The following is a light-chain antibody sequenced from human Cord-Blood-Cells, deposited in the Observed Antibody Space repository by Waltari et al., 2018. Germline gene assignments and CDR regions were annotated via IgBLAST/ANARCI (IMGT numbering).Light chain of an antibody. CDR1: RSDVGGYNS. J-gene: IGLJ2*01. CDR3: SSYAGSNNVV. V-gene: IGLV2-8*01. CDR2: AVS. Sequence: QSALPQPPSASGSPGQSVTIPCTGTRSDVGGYNSVSWSQQTPGKAPKLMIYAVSKRPSGVPDRFSGSKSGNTASLTVSGLQAEDEADYYCSSYAGSNNVVFGGGTKLTVL.